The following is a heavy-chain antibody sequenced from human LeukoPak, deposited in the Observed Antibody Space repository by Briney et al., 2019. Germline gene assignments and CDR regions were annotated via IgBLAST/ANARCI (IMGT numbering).Heavy chain of an antibody. CDR1: GFTVSTNY. D-gene: IGHD4-17*01. V-gene: IGHV3-66*01. J-gene: IGHJ3*02. CDR2: IYSGGIT. Sequence: GGSLRLSCAASGFTVSTNYMSWVRQAPGKGLEWVSVIYSGGITYYAASVKGRFTISRDNSKNTLSLQMNSLRAEDTAVYYCAREDMTTVTTRWAFDIWGQGSMVTVSS. CDR3: AREDMTTVTTRWAFDI.